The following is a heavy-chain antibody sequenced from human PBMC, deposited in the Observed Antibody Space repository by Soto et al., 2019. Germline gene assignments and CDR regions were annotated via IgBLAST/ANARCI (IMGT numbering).Heavy chain of an antibody. Sequence: GTLSLTCTVSGGSISSYYWSWIRQPPGKGLEWIGYIYYSGSTNYNPSLKSRVTISVDTSKNQLSLKLSSVTAADTAVYYCARDSGSGWLDYWGQGTLVTVSS. CDR1: GGSISSYY. CDR3: ARDSGSGWLDY. J-gene: IGHJ4*02. CDR2: IYYSGST. D-gene: IGHD6-19*01. V-gene: IGHV4-59*01.